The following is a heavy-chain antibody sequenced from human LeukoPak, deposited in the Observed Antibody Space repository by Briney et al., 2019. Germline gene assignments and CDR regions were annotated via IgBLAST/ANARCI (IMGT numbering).Heavy chain of an antibody. Sequence: SGTLSLTCAVSGGSISSSNWWSWVRQPPGKGLEWIGEIYHSGSTNCNPSLKSRVTISVDKSKNQFSLKLSSVTAADTAVYYCARSPTIHYGDYDWFDPWGQGTLVTVSS. D-gene: IGHD4-17*01. CDR3: ARSPTIHYGDYDWFDP. V-gene: IGHV4-4*02. CDR1: GGSISSSNW. CDR2: IYHSGST. J-gene: IGHJ5*02.